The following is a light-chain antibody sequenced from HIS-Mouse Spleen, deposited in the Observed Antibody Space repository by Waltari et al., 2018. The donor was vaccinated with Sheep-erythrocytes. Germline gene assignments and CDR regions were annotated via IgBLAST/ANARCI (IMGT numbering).Light chain of an antibody. CDR1: TSDVGGYNY. Sequence: TQPRSVSGSPGQSVTIPCTGTTSDVGGYNYVSWYQQHPGKAPKLMIYDVTKRPSGVPDRFSGFKSGNTASLTISGLQAEDEADYYCCSYAGSYTWVFGGGTKLTVL. V-gene: IGLV2-11*01. J-gene: IGLJ3*02. CDR3: CSYAGSYTWV. CDR2: DVT.